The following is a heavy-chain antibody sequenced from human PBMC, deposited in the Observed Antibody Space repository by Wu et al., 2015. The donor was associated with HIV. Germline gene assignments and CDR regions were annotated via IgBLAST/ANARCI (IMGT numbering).Heavy chain of an antibody. CDR1: GFTFTSSA. D-gene: IGHD3-10*01. CDR3: AASGPGIGASGAFDI. CDR2: IVVGSGNT. Sequence: QLVQSGPEVKKPGTSVKFSCKASGFTFTSSAMQWVRQARGQRLEWIGWIVVGSGNTNYAQKFQERVTITRDMSTSTAYMELSSLRSDDTAVYYCAASGPGIGASGAFDIWGQGTMVTVSS. V-gene: IGHV1-58*02. J-gene: IGHJ3*02.